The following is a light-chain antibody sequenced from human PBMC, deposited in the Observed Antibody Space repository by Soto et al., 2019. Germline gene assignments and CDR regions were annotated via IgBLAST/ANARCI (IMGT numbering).Light chain of an antibody. CDR2: GVS. Sequence: QSALTQPASGSGSPGQSITISCTGTSSDVGSYNLVSWYQQHPGKAPKLMIYGVSKRPSGVSNRFSGSKSGNTASLTISGLQAEDEADYYCCSYAGSSTYVFGTGTKVT. V-gene: IGLV2-23*02. CDR1: SSDVGSYNL. J-gene: IGLJ1*01. CDR3: CSYAGSSTYV.